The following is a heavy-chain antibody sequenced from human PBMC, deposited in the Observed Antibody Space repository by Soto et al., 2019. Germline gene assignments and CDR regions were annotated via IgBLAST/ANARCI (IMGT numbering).Heavy chain of an antibody. V-gene: IGHV3-30*18. J-gene: IGHJ3*02. CDR3: AKDYGDLTSPDAFDI. CDR1: GFTFSSYG. D-gene: IGHD4-17*01. CDR2: ISYDGSNK. Sequence: QVQLVESGGGVVQPGRSLRLSCAASGFTFSSYGMHWVRQAPGKGLEWVAVISYDGSNKYYADSVKGRFTISRDNSKNTLYLQMNSLRAEDTAVYYCAKDYGDLTSPDAFDIWGQGTMVTVSS.